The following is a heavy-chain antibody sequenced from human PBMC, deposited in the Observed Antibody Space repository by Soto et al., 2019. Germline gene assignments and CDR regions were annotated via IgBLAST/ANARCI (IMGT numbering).Heavy chain of an antibody. Sequence: SQTLSLTCAISGDSVSSNSAAWNWIRQSPSRGLEWLGRTYYRSKWYNDYAVSVKSRITINPDTSKNQFSLQLNSVTPEDTAVFYFARDGRQVLVGDFFYGMDVWGQGTTVTVSS. CDR2: TYYRSKWYN. D-gene: IGHD1-26*01. CDR1: GDSVSSNSAA. J-gene: IGHJ6*02. V-gene: IGHV6-1*01. CDR3: ARDGRQVLVGDFFYGMDV.